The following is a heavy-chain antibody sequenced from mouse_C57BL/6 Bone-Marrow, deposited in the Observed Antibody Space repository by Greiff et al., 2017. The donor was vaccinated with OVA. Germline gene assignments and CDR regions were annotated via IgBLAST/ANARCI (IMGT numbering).Heavy chain of an antibody. D-gene: IGHD1-1*01. Sequence: QVQLKQSGAELARPGASVKLSCKASGYTFTSYGISWVKQRPGQGLEWIGEIYPRSGNTYYNEKFKGKATLTADKSSSTAYMELRSLTSEDSAVYFCARFITTVVATDYWGQGTTLTVSS. CDR2: IYPRSGNT. V-gene: IGHV1-81*01. J-gene: IGHJ2*01. CDR3: ARFITTVVATDY. CDR1: GYTFTSYG.